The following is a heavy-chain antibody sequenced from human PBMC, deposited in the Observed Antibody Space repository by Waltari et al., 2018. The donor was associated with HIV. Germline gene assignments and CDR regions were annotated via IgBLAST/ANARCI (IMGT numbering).Heavy chain of an antibody. CDR2: ISSGSSLI. CDR3: ARALTNFGGF. Sequence: EVQLVESGGGLVKPGGSLRLSCAGSGFTFSSFSMNWVRQAPGKGLEGVACISSGSSLIDYADSVKGRFTISRDNAKNSLYLQMKSLRVEDTALYYCARALTNFGGFWGQGTLVTVSS. J-gene: IGHJ4*02. CDR1: GFTFSSFS. V-gene: IGHV3-21*01. D-gene: IGHD4-17*01.